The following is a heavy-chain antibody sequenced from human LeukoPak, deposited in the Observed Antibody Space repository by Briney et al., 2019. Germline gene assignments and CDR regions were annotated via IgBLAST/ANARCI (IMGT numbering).Heavy chain of an antibody. CDR2: INQDVSEI. V-gene: IGHV3-7*01. D-gene: IGHD3/OR15-3a*01. J-gene: IGHJ4*02. CDR3: ARDLRTDSSFSPFDY. Sequence: PGGSLRLSCAASGFTFSSYWMHWVRQAPGKGLEWVANINQDVSEINYVDSVKGRFTISRDNGKNSLYLQMNSLRAEDTAVYYCARDLRTDSSFSPFDYWGQGTLVTVSS. CDR1: GFTFSSYW.